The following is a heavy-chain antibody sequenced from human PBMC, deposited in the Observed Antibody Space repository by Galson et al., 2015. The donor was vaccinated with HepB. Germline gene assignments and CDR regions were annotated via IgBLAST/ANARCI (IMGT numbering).Heavy chain of an antibody. CDR1: GFTFSSYS. CDR3: ARDPTNYDYGDEYFQH. J-gene: IGHJ1*01. CDR2: ISSSSSYI. V-gene: IGHV3-21*01. D-gene: IGHD4-17*01. Sequence: SLRLSCAASGFTFSSYSMNWVRQAPGKGLEWVSSISSSSSYIYYADSVKGRFTISRDNAKNSLYLQMNSLRAEDTAVYYCARDPTNYDYGDEYFQHWGQGTLVTVSS.